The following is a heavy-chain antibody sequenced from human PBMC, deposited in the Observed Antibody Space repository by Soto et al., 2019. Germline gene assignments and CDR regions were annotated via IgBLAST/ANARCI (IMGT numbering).Heavy chain of an antibody. CDR3: ARDKPPGLFDY. J-gene: IGHJ4*02. CDR1: GCSVSSGSYY. V-gene: IGHV4-61*01. CDR2: MYYSGST. Sequence: PSETLSLTCTLSGCSVSSGSYYWSWIRQPPGKGLEWIGYMYYSGSTRYNPSLKSRVTITVDTSKNQVSLKLSSVTAADTAVYYCARDKPPGLFDYWGQGTRVTVSS.